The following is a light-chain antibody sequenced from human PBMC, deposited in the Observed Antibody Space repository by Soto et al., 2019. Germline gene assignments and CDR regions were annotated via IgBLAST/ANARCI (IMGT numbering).Light chain of an antibody. CDR1: SSNIGSNY. J-gene: IGLJ3*02. Sequence: QSVLTQPPSASGTPGQWVTISCSGSSSNIGSNYVYWYQQLPGAAPKLLIFNNSQRPSGVPDRFSGSKSGTSASLAISGLQSEDGADYYCASWDDSLNGHWVFGGGTKVTVL. CDR2: NNS. CDR3: ASWDDSLNGHWV. V-gene: IGLV1-44*01.